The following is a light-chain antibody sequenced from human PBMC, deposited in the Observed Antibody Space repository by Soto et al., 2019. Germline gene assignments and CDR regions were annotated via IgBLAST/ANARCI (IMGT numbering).Light chain of an antibody. CDR1: SSNIGSNT. V-gene: IGLV1-44*01. CDR2: SND. Sequence: QSVLTQPPSVSGTPGQRVTISCSGSSSNIGSNTVSWYQQLPGTAPKLLIYSNDQRPSGVPDRFSDSKSGTSDSLVISGLQSEDEADYYCAAWDDSLNGPVFGGGTNLTVL. CDR3: AAWDDSLNGPV. J-gene: IGLJ3*02.